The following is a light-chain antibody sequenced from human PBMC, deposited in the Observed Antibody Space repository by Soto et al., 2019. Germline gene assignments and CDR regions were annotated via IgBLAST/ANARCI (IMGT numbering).Light chain of an antibody. Sequence: EIVITQSPATLSVSPGERATLSCRASQSVSSNLAWYQQKPGQAPRILIYGASTRATGIPARFSGSGSGTEFTLTISRLQSEDFSVYYCQQYNNWPRTFGQGTKVDIK. CDR2: GAS. CDR1: QSVSSN. V-gene: IGKV3-15*01. CDR3: QQYNNWPRT. J-gene: IGKJ1*01.